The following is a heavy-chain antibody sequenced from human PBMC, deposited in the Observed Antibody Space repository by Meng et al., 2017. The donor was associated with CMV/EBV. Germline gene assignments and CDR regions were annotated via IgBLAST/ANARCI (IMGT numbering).Heavy chain of an antibody. Sequence: SVQVSRMAPVGTFSSYVISWVRPAPGQGLEWMGGIIPIFGTANYAQKFQGRVTITTDESTSTAYMKRSSLRSEDTAVYYCARQIPRYCSNTSCLTLNWFDPWGQGTLVTVSS. CDR1: VGTFSSYV. CDR2: IIPIFGTA. V-gene: IGHV1-69*05. D-gene: IGHD2-2*01. CDR3: ARQIPRYCSNTSCLTLNWFDP. J-gene: IGHJ5*02.